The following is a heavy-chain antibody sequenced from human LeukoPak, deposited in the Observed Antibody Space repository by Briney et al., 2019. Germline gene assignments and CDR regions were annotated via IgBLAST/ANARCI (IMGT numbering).Heavy chain of an antibody. CDR2: ISAYNGNT. V-gene: IGHV1-18*01. J-gene: IGHJ4*02. CDR3: ARSTWIQLVVDY. Sequence: ASVKVSCKASGGTFSSYAISWVRQAPGQGLEWVGWISAYNGNTNYAQKLQGRVTMTTDTSTSTAYMELRSLRSDDTAVYYCARSTWIQLVVDYWGQGTLVTVSS. D-gene: IGHD5-18*01. CDR1: GGTFSSYA.